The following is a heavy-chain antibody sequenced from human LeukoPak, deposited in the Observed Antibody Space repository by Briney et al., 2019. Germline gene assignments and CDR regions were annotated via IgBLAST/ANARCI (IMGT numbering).Heavy chain of an antibody. CDR2: IYHNGNT. J-gene: IGHJ4*02. CDR1: GASMSSNY. Sequence: SETLSLTCNVSGASMSSNYWSWIPQPPGKGLEWIGYIYHNGNTNYSPSLESRVTMSVDESKNQFSLRVHFVSAADTAVYYCASTRRAAVAGRFDSWGQGTLVTVSS. D-gene: IGHD6-19*01. CDR3: ASTRRAAVAGRFDS. V-gene: IGHV4-4*09.